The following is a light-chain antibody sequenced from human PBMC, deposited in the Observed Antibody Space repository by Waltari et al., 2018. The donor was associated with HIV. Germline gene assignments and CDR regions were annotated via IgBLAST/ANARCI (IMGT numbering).Light chain of an antibody. CDR2: DVN. CDR1: SSDVGGYNY. CDR3: CSQADNYGWV. V-gene: IGLV2-11*01. Sequence: QSALTQPRSMSGSPGQSVTISCTGTSSDVGGYNYVSWYQQHHGKAPKLRIFDVNKRPSGVPVCFAGSKAASTASRTISSLQAEDEADYYSCSQADNYGWVFGGGTKLTVL. J-gene: IGLJ2*01.